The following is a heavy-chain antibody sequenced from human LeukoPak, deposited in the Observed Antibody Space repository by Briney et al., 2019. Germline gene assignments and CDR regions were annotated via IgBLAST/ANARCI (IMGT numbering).Heavy chain of an antibody. V-gene: IGHV3-74*01. CDR3: AKTGTPWYYFDY. J-gene: IGHJ4*02. D-gene: IGHD1-1*01. Sequence: GGSLRLSCAASGFTFSSYWMHWVRQAPGKGLVWVSRINSDGSSTNYADAVKGRFTISRDNAENTLYLQMNSLRPEDTAVYYCAKTGTPWYYFDYWGQGTLVTVSS. CDR1: GFTFSSYW. CDR2: INSDGSST.